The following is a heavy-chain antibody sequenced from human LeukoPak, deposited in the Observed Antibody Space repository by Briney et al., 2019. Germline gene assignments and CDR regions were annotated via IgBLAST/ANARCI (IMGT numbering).Heavy chain of an antibody. CDR1: GFTFSTYS. CDR3: AKAYDYQNYFDY. Sequence: GGSLRLSCAASGFTFSTYSMNWVRQAPGKGLEWVSYISRSSNTIYYADSVKGRFTISRDNSKNTLYLQMNSLRAEDTAVYYCAKAYDYQNYFDYWGQGTLVTVSS. D-gene: IGHD3-16*01. J-gene: IGHJ4*02. V-gene: IGHV3-48*01. CDR2: ISRSSNTI.